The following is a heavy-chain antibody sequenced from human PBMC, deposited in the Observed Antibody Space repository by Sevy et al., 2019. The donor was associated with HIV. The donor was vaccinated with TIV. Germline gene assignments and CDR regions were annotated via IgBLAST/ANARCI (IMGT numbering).Heavy chain of an antibody. J-gene: IGHJ4*02. V-gene: IGHV3-23*01. Sequence: GGSLRLSCGASGFTFSNYAMSWVRQAPGKGPEWVSGINNGGSTYYADSVKGRFTISRDNSKKMVFLQMNSLRAEDTAVYYCASGDTTMITDLDSWGQGALVTVSS. D-gene: IGHD5-18*01. CDR3: ASGDTTMITDLDS. CDR1: GFTFSNYA. CDR2: INNGGST.